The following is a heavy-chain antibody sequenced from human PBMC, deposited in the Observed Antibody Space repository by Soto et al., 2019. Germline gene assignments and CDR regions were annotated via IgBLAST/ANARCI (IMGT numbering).Heavy chain of an antibody. Sequence: PSETLSLTCAVSGDSISSGYYWAWIRQPPGKGLEWIGSIYHSGTTYYNPSLKSRVTISVDTSKNQFSVRLNSVTAADTAVYYCAPLSVSLSGPYGIHVWGQGTTVTVSS. J-gene: IGHJ6*02. V-gene: IGHV4-38-2*01. D-gene: IGHD2-15*01. CDR1: GDSISSGYY. CDR2: IYHSGTT. CDR3: APLSVSLSGPYGIHV.